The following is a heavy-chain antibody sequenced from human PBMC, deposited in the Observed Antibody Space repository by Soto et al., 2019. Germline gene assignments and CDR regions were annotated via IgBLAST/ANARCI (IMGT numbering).Heavy chain of an antibody. CDR1: GGSFSGYY. Sequence: QVQLQQWGAGLLKPSETLSLTCAVYGGSFSGYYWSWIRQPPGKGLEWIGEIYHSGSTNYNPSLKSRNTISVDTSKNQFSLKLSSVTAADTAVYYCARGSPYSGYAWWGQGTLVTVSS. D-gene: IGHD5-12*01. J-gene: IGHJ4*02. V-gene: IGHV4-34*01. CDR3: ARGSPYSGYAW. CDR2: IYHSGST.